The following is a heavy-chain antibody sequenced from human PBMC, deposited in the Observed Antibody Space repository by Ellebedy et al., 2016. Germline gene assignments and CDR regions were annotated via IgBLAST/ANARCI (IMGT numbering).Heavy chain of an antibody. CDR3: ARNGVELATTHFDH. CDR1: GFSLTIPRVG. J-gene: IGHJ4*02. V-gene: IGHV2-26*01. CDR2: IFASDKT. D-gene: IGHD1-1*01. Sequence: SGPTLVKPTETLTVTCTVSGFSLTIPRVGVSWIRQPPGKPLEWLAHIFASDKTAYNASLQSRLAIPKDTSKSQVFLKMTKLDPLDTATYLCARNGVELATTHFDHWGQGILVTVSS.